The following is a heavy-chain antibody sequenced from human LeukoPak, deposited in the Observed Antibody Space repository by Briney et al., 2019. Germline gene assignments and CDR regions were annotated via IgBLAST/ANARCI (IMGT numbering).Heavy chain of an antibody. CDR2: ISSSSSYI. D-gene: IGHD3-9*01. CDR1: GFTFSSYS. J-gene: IGHJ6*02. Sequence: PGGSLRLSCAASGFTFSSYSMNWVRQAPGKGLEWVSSISSSSSYIYYADSVKGRFTISRDNAKNSLYLQMNSLRAEDTAVYYCARGLGDILTGYPLGGMDVWGQGTTVTVSS. CDR3: ARGLGDILTGYPLGGMDV. V-gene: IGHV3-21*01.